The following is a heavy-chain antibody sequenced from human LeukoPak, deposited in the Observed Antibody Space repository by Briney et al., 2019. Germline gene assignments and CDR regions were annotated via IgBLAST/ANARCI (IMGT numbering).Heavy chain of an antibody. D-gene: IGHD2-2*01. Sequence: TASETLSLTCTVSGGSISSSSYYWGWIRQPPGKGLEWIGYIYYSGTTSYNPSLKSRVTISVDTSKNQFSLKLTSVTAADTAVYYCATYCSSNRCYFDYWGQGTRVTVSS. CDR2: IYYSGTT. V-gene: IGHV4-61*05. CDR3: ATYCSSNRCYFDY. CDR1: GGSISSSSYY. J-gene: IGHJ4*02.